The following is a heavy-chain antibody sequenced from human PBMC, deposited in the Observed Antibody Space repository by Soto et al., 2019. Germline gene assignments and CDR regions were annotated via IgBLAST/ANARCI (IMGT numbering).Heavy chain of an antibody. CDR2: VIPLLDAS. V-gene: IGHV1-69*08. Sequence: QVQLVQSGADVKKPGSSVKISCTASGAAFSNYTFTGVRRAPGEGPEWVGRVIPLLDASNYAEKFQDRVTINADRSTSTVYMELSGLRSEDSAIYYCASGKSQMSQDRMGFYSYMDVWGKGTSVTVSS. CDR3: ASGKSQMSQDRMGFYSYMDV. J-gene: IGHJ6*03. CDR1: GAAFSNYT. D-gene: IGHD2-15*01.